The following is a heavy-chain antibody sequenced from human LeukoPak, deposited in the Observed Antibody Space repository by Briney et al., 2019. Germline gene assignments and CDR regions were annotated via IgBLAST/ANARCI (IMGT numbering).Heavy chain of an antibody. Sequence: GGSLRLSCAASGFTFSSYSMNWVRQAPGKGLEWVSSISSSSSYIYYADSVKGRFTISRDNAKNSLYLQMNSLRAEDTAVYYCARDSLSSGYYYKDYWGQGTLVTVSS. CDR1: GFTFSSYS. D-gene: IGHD3-22*01. CDR2: ISSSSSYI. V-gene: IGHV3-21*01. CDR3: ARDSLSSGYYYKDY. J-gene: IGHJ4*02.